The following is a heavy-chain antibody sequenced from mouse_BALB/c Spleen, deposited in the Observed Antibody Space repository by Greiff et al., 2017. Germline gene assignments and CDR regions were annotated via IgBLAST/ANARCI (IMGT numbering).Heavy chain of an antibody. Sequence: QVQLQQSGAELVKPGASVKLSCKASGYTFTSYYMYWVKQRPGQGLEWIGEINPSNGGTNFNEKFKSKATLTVDKSSSTAYMQLSSLTSGDSAVYYCTRSKLYFDVWGAGTTVTVSS. J-gene: IGHJ1*01. V-gene: IGHV1S81*02. CDR3: TRSKLYFDV. CDR2: INPSNGGT. CDR1: GYTFTSYY.